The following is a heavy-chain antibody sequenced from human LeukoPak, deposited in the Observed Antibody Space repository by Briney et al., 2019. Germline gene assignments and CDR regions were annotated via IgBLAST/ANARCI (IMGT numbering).Heavy chain of an antibody. CDR1: GFTFSSYG. Sequence: AGGSLRLSCGASGFTFSSYGMHWVRQAPGKGLEWVAFIRYDGSNKYYADSVKGRFTISRDNSKNTLYLQMNSLRAEDTAVYYCAKESSGWYPYYFDYWGQGTLVTVSS. D-gene: IGHD6-19*01. CDR2: IRYDGSNK. CDR3: AKESSGWYPYYFDY. V-gene: IGHV3-30*02. J-gene: IGHJ4*02.